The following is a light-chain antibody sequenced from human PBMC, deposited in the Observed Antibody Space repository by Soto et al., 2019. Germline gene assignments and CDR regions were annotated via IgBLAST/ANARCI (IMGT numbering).Light chain of an antibody. V-gene: IGLV2-23*01. Sequence: QSXLTQPXXVSGXXXXXXXXXXXGSSXDVGSHNLVSWYQQYPGKAPKLMIFEANKRPSGVSNRFSGSKSGNTASLTVSGLQADDEADYYCCSYVGTSTIFGGGTKLTVL. CDR3: CSYVGTSTI. CDR2: EAN. J-gene: IGLJ2*01. CDR1: SXDVGSHNL.